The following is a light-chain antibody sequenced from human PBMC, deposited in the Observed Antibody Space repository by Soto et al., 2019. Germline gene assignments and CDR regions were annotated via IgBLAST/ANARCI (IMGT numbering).Light chain of an antibody. J-gene: IGKJ5*01. V-gene: IGKV3-11*01. CDR1: QSVSSY. CDR2: DAS. Sequence: EIVLTQSPATLSLSPEERATLSCRASQSVSSYLAWYQQKPGQAPRLLIYDASNRATGIPARFSGSGSGTDFTLTISSLEPEDFAVYYCQQRSNWRVTFGQGTRLEMK. CDR3: QQRSNWRVT.